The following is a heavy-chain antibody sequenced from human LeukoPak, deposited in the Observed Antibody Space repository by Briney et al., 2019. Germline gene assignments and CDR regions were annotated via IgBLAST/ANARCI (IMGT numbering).Heavy chain of an antibody. V-gene: IGHV4-59*01. CDR1: GGSISSYY. CDR2: ISYSGST. CDR3: ARHGLGITIFGVVTNGY. D-gene: IGHD3-3*01. Sequence: SETLSLTCTVSGGSISSYYWSWIRQPPGKGLEWVGYISYSGSTNYNPSLKSRVTISVDTSKNQFSLKLSSVTATDTAVYYCARHGLGITIFGVVTNGYWGQGTLVTVSS. J-gene: IGHJ4*02.